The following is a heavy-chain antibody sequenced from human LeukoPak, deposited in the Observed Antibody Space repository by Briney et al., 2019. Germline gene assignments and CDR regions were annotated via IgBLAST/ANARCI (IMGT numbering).Heavy chain of an antibody. J-gene: IGHJ4*02. CDR3: ARWSGWNDPYYFDY. Sequence: SETLSLTCTVSGGSISSYYWSWFRQPPGKGLEWIGYIYYSGSTNYNPSFKSRVTISVDTSKNQFSLKLSSVTAADTAVYYCARWSGWNDPYYFDYWGQGTLVTVSS. CDR2: IYYSGST. V-gene: IGHV4-59*08. D-gene: IGHD1-1*01. CDR1: GGSISSYY.